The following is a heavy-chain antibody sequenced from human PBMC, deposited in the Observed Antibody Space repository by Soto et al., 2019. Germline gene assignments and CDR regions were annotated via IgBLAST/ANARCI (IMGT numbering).Heavy chain of an antibody. J-gene: IGHJ4*02. CDR3: ARGGLGYCSGVICYEFDY. CDR1: GYTFTGYY. Sequence: ASVKVSCKASGYTFTGYYMHWVRQAPGQGLEWMGWINPNSGDTSYAQKFQGRVTMTRDTSISTAYMELSRLRSDDTAVYYCARGGLGYCSGVICYEFDYRGQGTLGTISS. V-gene: IGHV1-2*02. CDR2: INPNSGDT. D-gene: IGHD2-15*01.